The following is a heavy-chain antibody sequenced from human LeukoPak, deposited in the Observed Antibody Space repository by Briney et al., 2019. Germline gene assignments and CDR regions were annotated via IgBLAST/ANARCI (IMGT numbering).Heavy chain of an antibody. J-gene: IGHJ4*02. D-gene: IGHD1-26*01. Sequence: ASVKVSCKASGYTFTSYVISWVRQAPGQGLEWMGWISAYNGNTNYAQKLQGRVTMTTDTSTSTAYMELRSLRSDDTAVYYCCQSGSSDPYRYWGQGTLVTVSS. CDR2: ISAYNGNT. V-gene: IGHV1-18*01. CDR1: GYTFTSYV. CDR3: CQSGSSDPYRY.